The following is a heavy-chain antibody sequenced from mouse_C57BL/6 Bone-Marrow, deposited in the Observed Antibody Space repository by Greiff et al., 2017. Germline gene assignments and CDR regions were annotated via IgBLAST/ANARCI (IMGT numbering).Heavy chain of an antibody. Sequence: EVQLEESGGGFVQPGGSMKLSCAASGFTFSDAWMDWVRQSPEKGLEWVALIRNQANNHATYYAVSVKGRFTISRDDSKSSVYLQMHSLRPEDTGIYYCTGGERGRFAYWGQGTLVTVSA. J-gene: IGHJ3*01. CDR1: GFTFSDAW. V-gene: IGHV6-6*01. CDR3: TGGERGRFAY. CDR2: IRNQANNHAT.